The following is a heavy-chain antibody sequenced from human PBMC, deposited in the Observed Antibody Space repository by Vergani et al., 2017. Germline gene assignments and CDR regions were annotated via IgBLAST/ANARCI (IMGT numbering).Heavy chain of an antibody. D-gene: IGHD4-23*01. CDR3: AIPATIYGGNSELSY. CDR2: ITPNSGGT. V-gene: IGHV1-2*02. J-gene: IGHJ4*02. Sequence: QVQLVQSGAEVKKPGASVKVSCKASGYTFTGYYMHWVRQAPGQGLEWMGWITPNSGGTNDAQKFQGRVTMTRETSISPAYMELSRLRSDDTAVYYCAIPATIYGGNSELSYWSQGWLVTVYS. CDR1: GYTFTGYY.